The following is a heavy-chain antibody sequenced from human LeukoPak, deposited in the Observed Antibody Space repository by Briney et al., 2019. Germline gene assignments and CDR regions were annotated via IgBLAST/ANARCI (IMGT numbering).Heavy chain of an antibody. J-gene: IGHJ6*04. CDR3: ARGLGGRRVYYYYGMDV. CDR2: INAGNGNT. D-gene: IGHD3-16*01. CDR1: GYTFTSYA. Sequence: ASVKVSCKASGYTFTSYAMHWVRQAPGQRLEWMGWINAGNGNTKYSQKFQGRVIITRDTSASTAYMELSSLRSEDTAVYYCARGLGGRRVYYYYGMDVWGKGTTVTVSS. V-gene: IGHV1-3*01.